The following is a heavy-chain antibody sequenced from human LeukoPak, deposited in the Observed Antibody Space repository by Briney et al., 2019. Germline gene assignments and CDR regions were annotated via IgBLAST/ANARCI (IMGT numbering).Heavy chain of an antibody. V-gene: IGHV3-21*01. D-gene: IGHD6-13*01. CDR2: ISSSSSYI. CDR3: ARGPRNSSSYQYFQH. Sequence: GGSLRLSCAASGFTFSTYSMNLVRQAPGKGLEWVSSISSSSSYIYYADSVKGRFTISRDNAKNSLYLQMNSLRAEDTAVYYCARGPRNSSSYQYFQHWGQGTLVTVSS. CDR1: GFTFSTYS. J-gene: IGHJ1*01.